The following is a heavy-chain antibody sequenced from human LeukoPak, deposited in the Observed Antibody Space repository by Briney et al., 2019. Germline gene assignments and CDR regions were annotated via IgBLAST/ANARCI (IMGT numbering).Heavy chain of an antibody. CDR3: ARYGVSTYYFDY. Sequence: GGSLRLSSAASGFTFSSYSMNWVRQAPGQGLEWVSSISSSSTYIYYADSVKGRFTISRDNAKNSLYLQMNSLRAEDTAVYYCARYGVSTYYFDYWGQGTLVTVSS. CDR1: GFTFSSYS. D-gene: IGHD2-2*01. V-gene: IGHV3-21*01. J-gene: IGHJ4*02. CDR2: ISSSSTYI.